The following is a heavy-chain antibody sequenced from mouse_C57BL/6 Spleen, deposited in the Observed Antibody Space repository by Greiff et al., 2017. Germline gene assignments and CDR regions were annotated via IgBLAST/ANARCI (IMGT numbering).Heavy chain of an antibody. CDR3: ARGSSGFDY. V-gene: IGHV1-82*01. Sequence: VQLQQSGPELVKPGASVKISCKASGYAFSSSWMNWVKQRPGKGLEWIGRIYPGDGDTNYNGKFKGKATLTADTSSSTAYRQLSSLTSEDSAVYFCARGSSGFDYWGQGTTLTVSS. D-gene: IGHD3-2*02. J-gene: IGHJ2*01. CDR2: IYPGDGDT. CDR1: GYAFSSSW.